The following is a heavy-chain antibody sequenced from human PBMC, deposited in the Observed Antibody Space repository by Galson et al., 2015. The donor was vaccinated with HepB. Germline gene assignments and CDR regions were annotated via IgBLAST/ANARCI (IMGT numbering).Heavy chain of an antibody. Sequence: SLTCTVSGGSISSGGYYWSWIRQHPGKGLELIGYIYYSGSTYYNPSLKSRVTISVDTSKKQFSLELSFVTAADTAVYYCARLPPNRVYYFDYWGQGTLVTVSS. J-gene: IGHJ4*02. CDR3: ARLPPNRVYYFDY. CDR1: GGSISSGGYY. CDR2: IYYSGST. D-gene: IGHD2/OR15-2a*01. V-gene: IGHV4-31*03.